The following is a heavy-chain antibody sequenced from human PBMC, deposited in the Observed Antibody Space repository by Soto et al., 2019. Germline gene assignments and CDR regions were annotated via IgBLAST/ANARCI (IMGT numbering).Heavy chain of an antibody. V-gene: IGHV4-39*07. Sequence: PSETLSLTCTVSGGSISSSSYYWGWIRQPPGKGLEWIGSIYYSGSTYYSPSFQGQVTISADKSISTAYLQWSSLKASDTAMYYCARHPSRLQQDYGMDVWGQGTTVTVSS. D-gene: IGHD2-21*01. CDR3: ARHPSRLQQDYGMDV. J-gene: IGHJ6*02. CDR2: IYYSGST. CDR1: GGSISSSSYY.